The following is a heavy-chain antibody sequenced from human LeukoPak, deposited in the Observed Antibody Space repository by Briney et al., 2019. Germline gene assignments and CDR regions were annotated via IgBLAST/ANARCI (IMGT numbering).Heavy chain of an antibody. CDR1: GGSISSYY. D-gene: IGHD3-3*01. CDR3: ASTIFGVVTLSFDY. J-gene: IGHJ4*02. CDR2: IYYSGST. Sequence: SETLSLTCTVSGGSISSYYWSWIRQPPGKGLEWIGYIYYSGSTNYNPSLKSRVTISVDTSKNQFSLKLSSVTAADTAVFYCASTIFGVVTLSFDYWGQGTLVTVSS. V-gene: IGHV4-59*08.